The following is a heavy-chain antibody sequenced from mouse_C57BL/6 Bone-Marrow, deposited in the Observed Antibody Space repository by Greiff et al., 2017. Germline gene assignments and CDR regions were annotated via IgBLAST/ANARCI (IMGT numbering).Heavy chain of an antibody. Sequence: VQLQQPGAELVKPGASVKVSCKASGYTFTSYWMHWVKQRPGQGLEWIGRIHPSDSDTNYNQKFKGKATVTVDKSSSTAYMQLSSLTSADSAVYYCASGTTVVGAMDYWGQGTSVTVSS. V-gene: IGHV1-74*01. CDR2: IHPSDSDT. CDR3: ASGTTVVGAMDY. CDR1: GYTFTSYW. D-gene: IGHD1-1*01. J-gene: IGHJ4*01.